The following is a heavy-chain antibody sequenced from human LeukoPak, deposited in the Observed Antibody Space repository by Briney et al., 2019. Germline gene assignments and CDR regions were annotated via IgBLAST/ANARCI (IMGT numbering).Heavy chain of an antibody. CDR2: ISYDGSNK. V-gene: IGHV3-30*03. Sequence: GRSLRLSCAASGFTFSSYGMHWVRQAPGKGLEWVAVISYDGSNKYYADSVKGRFTISRDNSKNTLYLQMNSLRAEDTAVYYCARASRDIVVYYGMDVWGKGTTVTVSS. J-gene: IGHJ6*04. CDR3: ARASRDIVVYYGMDV. CDR1: GFTFSSYG. D-gene: IGHD2-15*01.